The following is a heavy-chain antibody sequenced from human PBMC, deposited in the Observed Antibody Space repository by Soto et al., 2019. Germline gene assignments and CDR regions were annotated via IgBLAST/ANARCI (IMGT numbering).Heavy chain of an antibody. J-gene: IGHJ4*02. CDR3: ARGRRVGLNGPAIDY. CDR1: GGSISSGGYY. Sequence: QVQLQESGPGLVKPSQTLSLTCTVSGGSISSGGYYWSWIRQHPGKGLEWIEYIYYSGSTYYNPSLKSRVTISVDTSKNQFSLKLSSVTAADTAVYYCARGRRVGLNGPAIDYWGQGTLVTVSS. V-gene: IGHV4-31*03. CDR2: IYYSGST. D-gene: IGHD1-26*01.